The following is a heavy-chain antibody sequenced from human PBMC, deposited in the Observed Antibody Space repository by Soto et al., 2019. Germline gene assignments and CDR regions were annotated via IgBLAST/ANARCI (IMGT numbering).Heavy chain of an antibody. D-gene: IGHD6-13*01. Sequence: QVQLVQSGAEVKKPGSSVKVSCKASGGTFSSYAISWVRQAPGQGLEWMGGIIPIFGTANYAQKFQGRVTITADESTSTAYMELSSLRSEDTAVYYCARGTAAAPPGGDYYYGMDVWGQGTTVTVSS. CDR1: GGTFSSYA. CDR2: IIPIFGTA. V-gene: IGHV1-69*12. J-gene: IGHJ6*02. CDR3: ARGTAAAPPGGDYYYGMDV.